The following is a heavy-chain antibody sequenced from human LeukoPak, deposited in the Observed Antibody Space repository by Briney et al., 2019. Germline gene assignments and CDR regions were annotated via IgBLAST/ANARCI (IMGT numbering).Heavy chain of an antibody. CDR2: ISAYNGNT. J-gene: IGHJ4*02. CDR3: ARVWRYCSGGSCYRPFDY. D-gene: IGHD2-15*01. Sequence: VASVKVSCKASGYTFTSYGISWVGQAPGQGLEWMGWISAYNGNTNYAQKLQGRVTMTTDTSTSTAYMELRSLRSDDTAVYYCARVWRYCSGGSCYRPFDYWGQGALVTVSS. V-gene: IGHV1-18*01. CDR1: GYTFTSYG.